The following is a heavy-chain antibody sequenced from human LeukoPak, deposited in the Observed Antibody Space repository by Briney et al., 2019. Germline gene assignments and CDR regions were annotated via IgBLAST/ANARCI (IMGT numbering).Heavy chain of an antibody. V-gene: IGHV3-23*01. CDR1: GFTVSSNY. CDR2: ISGSGGST. J-gene: IGHJ4*02. CDR3: AKDREWLRPDYFDY. D-gene: IGHD5-12*01. Sequence: GGSLRLSCAASGFTVSSNYMSWVRQAPGKGLEWVSAISGSGGSTYYADSVKGRFTISRDNSKNTLYLQMNSLRAEDTAVYYCAKDREWLRPDYFDYWGQGTLVTVSS.